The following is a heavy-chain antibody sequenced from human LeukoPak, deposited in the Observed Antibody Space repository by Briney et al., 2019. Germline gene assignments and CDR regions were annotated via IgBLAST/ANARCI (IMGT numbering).Heavy chain of an antibody. V-gene: IGHV1-2*06. CDR3: ARDADSSGWYEDRYFYYMDV. CDR1: GYTFSDYY. D-gene: IGHD6-19*01. CDR2: INPNSGGT. J-gene: IGHJ6*03. Sequence: EASVKVSRKAFGYTFSDYYMHWVRQAPGQGLEWMGRINPNSGGTNYAQKFQGRVTMITDTSITTAYMELSRLRSGDTAVYYCARDADSSGWYEDRYFYYMDVWGKGTTVTVSS.